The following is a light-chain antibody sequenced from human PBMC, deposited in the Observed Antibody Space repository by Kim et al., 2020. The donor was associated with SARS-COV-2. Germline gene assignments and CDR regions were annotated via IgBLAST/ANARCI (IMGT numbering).Light chain of an antibody. J-gene: IGLJ2*01. CDR3: LLSYTGGQV. V-gene: IGLV7-46*01. CDR1: TGPVTSGHY. CDR2: NTD. Sequence: PGGTVTVTLGSNTGPVTSGHYAYWFQQKPGPAPRSLIYNTDTRQPWTPARFSGSLLGDKAALTLSGAQAEDEADYYCLLSYTGGQVFGGGTQLTVL.